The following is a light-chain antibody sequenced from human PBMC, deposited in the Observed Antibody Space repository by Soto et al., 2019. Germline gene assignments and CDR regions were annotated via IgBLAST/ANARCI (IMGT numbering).Light chain of an antibody. CDR2: DAS. J-gene: IGKJ1*01. CDR3: QQCYSRVT. V-gene: IGKV1-27*01. Sequence: IQMTQSPSSLSASVGDRVTITCRASQTISIWLAWYQQKPGKVPKLLIYDASTLETVGPSRFSGSGSGTDFTFTISSLQPEDFATYYCQQCYSRVTFAQGTQVDI. CDR1: QTISIW.